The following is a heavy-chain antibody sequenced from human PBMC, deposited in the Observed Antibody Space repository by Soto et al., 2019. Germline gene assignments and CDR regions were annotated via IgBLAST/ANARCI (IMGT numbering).Heavy chain of an antibody. CDR3: XXERYCXSSGCSLDR. CDR1: GYSFTTYG. V-gene: IGHV1-18*01. Sequence: QVQLVQSGAEVKKPGASVKVSCKPSGYSFTTYGITWVRQAPGQXXXXMGWISTYNGNTTYPQKLQGRVTMTTDTXXXXXXXXXXXXXXXXXXXXXXXXERYCXSSGCSLDRWGQGTLITVSS. D-gene: IGHD2-2*01. CDR2: ISTYNGNT. J-gene: IGHJ5*02.